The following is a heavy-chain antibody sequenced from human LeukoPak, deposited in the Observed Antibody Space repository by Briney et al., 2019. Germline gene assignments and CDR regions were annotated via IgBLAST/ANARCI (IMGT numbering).Heavy chain of an antibody. D-gene: IGHD6-19*01. J-gene: IGHJ1*01. CDR2: IIPIFGTA. CDR1: GGTFSNYA. V-gene: IGHV1-69*13. Sequence: ASVKVSCTASGGTFSNYAISWVRQAPGQGLEWMGAIIPIFGTANYAQKFQGRVTITADESTSTAYVELSSLRSEDTAVYYCARILSSSWYEYFHHWGQGTLVTVSS. CDR3: ARILSSSWYEYFHH.